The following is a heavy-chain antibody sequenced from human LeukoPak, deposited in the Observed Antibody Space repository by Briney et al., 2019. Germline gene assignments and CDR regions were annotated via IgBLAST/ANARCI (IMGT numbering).Heavy chain of an antibody. V-gene: IGHV3-21*01. J-gene: IGHJ4*02. CDR3: ARGGRNFDY. Sequence: TGGSLRLSCAASEFTFSSYTINWVRQAPGKGLEWVSSISSTSTYISYADSVKGRFTISRDNAKNSLYLQMNSLRAEDTAVYYCARGGRNFDYWGQGTLVTVSS. CDR2: ISSTSTYI. CDR1: EFTFSSYT. D-gene: IGHD1-26*01.